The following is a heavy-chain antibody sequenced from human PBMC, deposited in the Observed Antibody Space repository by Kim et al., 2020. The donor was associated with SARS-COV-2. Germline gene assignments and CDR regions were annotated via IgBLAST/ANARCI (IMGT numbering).Heavy chain of an antibody. CDR3: ARWTMSNVDTAMMFDY. CDR2: IYYSGST. D-gene: IGHD5-18*01. Sequence: SETLSLTCTVSGGSISSYYWSWIRQPPGKGLEWIGYIYYSGSTNYNPSLKSRVTISVDTSKNQFSLKLSSVTAADTAVYYCARWTMSNVDTAMMFDYWGQGTLVTVSS. V-gene: IGHV4-59*01. J-gene: IGHJ4*02. CDR1: GGSISSYY.